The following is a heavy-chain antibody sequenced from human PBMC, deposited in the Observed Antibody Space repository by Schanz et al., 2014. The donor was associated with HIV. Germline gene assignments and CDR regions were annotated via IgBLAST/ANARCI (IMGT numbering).Heavy chain of an antibody. V-gene: IGHV1-8*02. J-gene: IGHJ2*01. D-gene: IGHD1-26*01. CDR3: VRAASFHFDKEGYYRNWYFDF. CDR1: AYTFTGYY. CDR2: VNPESGNT. Sequence: QLQLVQSGAGVKKPGASVKVSCKASAYTFTGYYMHWVRQAPGQGLEWMGWVNPESGNTGMADTFLGRLSLTRFTSTGTAYMELDSLRSEDTAIYYCVRAASFHFDKEGYYRNWYFDFWGRGTLVAVSS.